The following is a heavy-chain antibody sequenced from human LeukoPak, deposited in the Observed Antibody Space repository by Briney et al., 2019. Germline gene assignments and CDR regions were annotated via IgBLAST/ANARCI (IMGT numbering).Heavy chain of an antibody. D-gene: IGHD2-2*01. CDR2: ISSSSSYI. J-gene: IGHJ4*02. CDR1: GFTFSSYS. CDR3: ATLPAAMYGVDY. Sequence: PGGSLRLSCAASGFTFSSYSMNWVRQAPGKGLEWVSSISSSSSYIYYADSVKGRFTISRDNAKNSLYLQMNSLRAEDTAVYYCATLPAAMYGVDYWGQGTLVTVSS. V-gene: IGHV3-21*01.